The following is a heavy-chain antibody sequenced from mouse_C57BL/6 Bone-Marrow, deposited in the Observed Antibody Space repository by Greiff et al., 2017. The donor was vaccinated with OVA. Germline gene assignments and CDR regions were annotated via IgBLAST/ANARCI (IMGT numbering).Heavy chain of an antibody. Sequence: VQLQESGPGLVAPSQSLSITCTVSGFSLTSYGVDWVRQPPGKGLEWLGVIWGGGSTNYNSALMSRLSISKDNSTSQVFLKMNSLQTDDTAMYYCAKHNTTVVATDWYFDVWGTGTTVTVSS. D-gene: IGHD1-1*01. V-gene: IGHV2-9*01. CDR2: IWGGGST. J-gene: IGHJ1*03. CDR3: AKHNTTVVATDWYFDV. CDR1: GFSLTSYG.